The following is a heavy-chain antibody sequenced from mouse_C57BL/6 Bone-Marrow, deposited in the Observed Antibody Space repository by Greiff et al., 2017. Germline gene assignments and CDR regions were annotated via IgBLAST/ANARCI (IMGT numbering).Heavy chain of an antibody. Sequence: EVKVEESGGGLVQPGGSMKLSCAASGFTFSDAWMDWVRQSPEKGLEWVAEIRNKANNHATYYAESVKGRFTISRDDSKSSVYLQMNSLRAEDTGIYYCTRYYSSSTGKDYFDYWGQGTTLTVSS. CDR2: IRNKANNHAT. J-gene: IGHJ2*01. CDR1: GFTFSDAW. V-gene: IGHV6-6*01. CDR3: TRYYSSSTGKDYFDY. D-gene: IGHD1-1*01.